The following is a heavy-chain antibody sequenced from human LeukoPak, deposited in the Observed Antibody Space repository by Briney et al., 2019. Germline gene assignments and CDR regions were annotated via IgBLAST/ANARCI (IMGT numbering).Heavy chain of an antibody. CDR1: VGTFSIYA. Sequence: SVNLSFKSSVGTFSIYAISWGRHAPGQGLEWMGRIIPILGIANYAQKFQGRVTITADKSTSTAYMELSSLRSEDTAVYYCARDGEQWLAIYYYYMDVWGKGTTVTVSS. J-gene: IGHJ6*03. CDR3: ARDGEQWLAIYYYYMDV. CDR2: IIPILGIA. V-gene: IGHV1-69*04. D-gene: IGHD6-19*01.